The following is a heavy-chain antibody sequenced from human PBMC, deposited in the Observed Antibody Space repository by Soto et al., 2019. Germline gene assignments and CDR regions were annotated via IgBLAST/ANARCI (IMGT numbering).Heavy chain of an antibody. CDR2: ISGSGGRS. D-gene: IGHD3-16*01. V-gene: IGHV3-23*01. Sequence: EVQLLDSGGGLVQPGGSLRLSCAASGFTFSNYAMTWVRQGPGQGLEWVSGISGSGGRSYYADSVKGRFSISRDNSKSTLYLQMISLRAEDTAVYYCAKAYFVWSSEQPYYFDYWGQGTLVTVSS. CDR1: GFTFSNYA. J-gene: IGHJ4*02. CDR3: AKAYFVWSSEQPYYFDY.